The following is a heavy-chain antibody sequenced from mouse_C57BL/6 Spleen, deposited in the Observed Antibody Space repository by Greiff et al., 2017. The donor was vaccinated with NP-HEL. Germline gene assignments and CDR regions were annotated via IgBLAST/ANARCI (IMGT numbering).Heavy chain of an antibody. J-gene: IGHJ2*01. CDR2: IHPNSGST. Sequence: VQLQQSGAELVKPGASVKLSCKASGYTFTSYWMHWVKQRPGQGLEWIGMIHPNSGSTNYNEKFKSKATLTVDKSSSTAYMQLSSLTSEDSAVYYCARYDYGGLGYWGQGTTLTVSS. CDR3: ARYDYGGLGY. D-gene: IGHD2-4*01. V-gene: IGHV1-64*01. CDR1: GYTFTSYW.